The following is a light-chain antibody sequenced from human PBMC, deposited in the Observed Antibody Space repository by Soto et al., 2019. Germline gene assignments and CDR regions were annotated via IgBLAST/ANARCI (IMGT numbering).Light chain of an antibody. CDR1: SSDIGGYNY. V-gene: IGLV2-8*01. J-gene: IGLJ1*01. CDR2: EVN. CDR3: SSYAGSNNYV. Sequence: QSAPTQPPSASGSPGQSVTISCTGTSSDIGGYNYVSWYQQHPGNGPKLMIYEVNKRPSGVPDRFSGSKSGNTASLTVAGLQAEDEADYYCSSYAGSNNYVFGTGTKVTVL.